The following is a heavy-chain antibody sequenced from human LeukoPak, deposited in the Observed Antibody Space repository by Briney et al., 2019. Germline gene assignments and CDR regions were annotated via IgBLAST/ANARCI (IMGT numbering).Heavy chain of an antibody. CDR2: INHSGST. CDR1: GGSFSGYY. V-gene: IGHV4-34*01. J-gene: IGHJ6*02. CDR3: ARPYSKRRCGDMDV. D-gene: IGHD4-11*01. Sequence: PSETLSLTCAVYGGSFSGYYWSWIRQPPGKGLEWIGEINHSGSTNYNPSLKSRVTISVDTSKNQFSLKLSSVTAADTAVYYCARPYSKRRCGDMDVWGQGTTVTVSS.